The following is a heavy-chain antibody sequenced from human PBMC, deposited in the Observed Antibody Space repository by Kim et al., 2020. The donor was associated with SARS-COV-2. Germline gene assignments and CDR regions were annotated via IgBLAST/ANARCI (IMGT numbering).Heavy chain of an antibody. V-gene: IGHV3-23*01. CDR3: AKELAGSGSYYRFND. D-gene: IGHD3-10*01. J-gene: IGHJ4*02. Sequence: ASVKGRFSISRENSKNMMFLEMSSLRADDTAVYYCAKELAGSGSYYRFNDWGQGTLVTVSS.